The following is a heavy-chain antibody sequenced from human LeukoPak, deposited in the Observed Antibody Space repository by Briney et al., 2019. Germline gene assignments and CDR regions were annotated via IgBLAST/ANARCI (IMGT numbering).Heavy chain of an antibody. J-gene: IGHJ4*02. Sequence: PGGSLRLSCTSSGFTFSDYGMAWVRQAPGKGLEWVSYISSSGSTIYYADSVKGRFTISRDNAKNSLYLQMNSLRAEDTAVYYCARETLELGYWGQGTLVTVSS. CDR3: ARETLELGY. CDR2: ISSSGSTI. V-gene: IGHV3-48*04. CDR1: GFTFSDYG. D-gene: IGHD1-7*01.